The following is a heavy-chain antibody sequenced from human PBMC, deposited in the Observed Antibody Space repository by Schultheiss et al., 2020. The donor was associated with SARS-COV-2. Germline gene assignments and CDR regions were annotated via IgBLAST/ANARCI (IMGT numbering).Heavy chain of an antibody. CDR2: VSDSGST. V-gene: IGHV4-31*03. CDR3: ARSGGGL. Sequence: SCTVSGGSITSGTYYWSWIRQHPGKGLEWIGYVSDSGSTYYSPSLKSRVTISADRSKNQFSLNLTSVTAADTAVYYCARSGGGLWGQGTLVTVSS. J-gene: IGHJ4*02. CDR1: GGSITSGTYY. D-gene: IGHD2-15*01.